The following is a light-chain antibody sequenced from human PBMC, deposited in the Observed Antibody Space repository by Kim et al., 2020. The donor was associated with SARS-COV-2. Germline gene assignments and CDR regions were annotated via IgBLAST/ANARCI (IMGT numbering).Light chain of an antibody. V-gene: IGKV3-20*01. CDR3: QHYVTSLWT. CDR2: GAS. J-gene: IGKJ1*01. CDR1: RSVDSTY. Sequence: APVDIPPRSCRAGRSVDSTYLAGYQQNPGQAPSLLIYGASSRATGIPDRFSGSGSGTDFTLTISRLEPDDFAVYYCQHYVTSLWTFGQGTKVDIK.